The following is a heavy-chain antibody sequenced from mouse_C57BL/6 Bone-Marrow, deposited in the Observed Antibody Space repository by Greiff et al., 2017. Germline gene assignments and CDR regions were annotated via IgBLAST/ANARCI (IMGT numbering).Heavy chain of an antibody. CDR3: ARRAYYYGVGFAY. Sequence: EVQLQQSGPELVKPGASVKISCKASGYTFTDYYMNWVKQSHGKSLEWIGDINPNNGGTSYNPKFKGKATLTVDKSSSTAYMELRSLTSETAGVYCCARRAYYYGVGFAYWGQGTLVTVSA. CDR1: GYTFTDYY. V-gene: IGHV1-26*01. CDR2: INPNNGGT. J-gene: IGHJ3*01. D-gene: IGHD1-1*01.